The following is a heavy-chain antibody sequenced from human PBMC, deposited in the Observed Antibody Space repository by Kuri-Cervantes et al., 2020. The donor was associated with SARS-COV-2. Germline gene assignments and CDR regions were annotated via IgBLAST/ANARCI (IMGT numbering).Heavy chain of an antibody. V-gene: IGHV3-30-3*01. CDR2: ISYDGSNK. D-gene: IGHD2-2*01. CDR1: GFTSSSYA. Sequence: GESLKISCAASGFTSSSYAMHWVRQAPGKGLEWVAVISYDGSNKYYAGSVKGRFTISRDNSKNTLYLQMNSLRAEDTAVYYCARSIVVVPAPFDYWGQGTLVTVSS. CDR3: ARSIVVVPAPFDY. J-gene: IGHJ4*02.